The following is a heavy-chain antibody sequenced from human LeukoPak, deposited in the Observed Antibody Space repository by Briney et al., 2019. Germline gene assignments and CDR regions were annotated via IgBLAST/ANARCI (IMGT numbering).Heavy chain of an antibody. CDR1: GYTFTSYY. J-gene: IGHJ4*02. CDR2: INPSGGST. CDR3: ARSRSGFFVHYYDSSGYSAYFDY. D-gene: IGHD3-22*01. V-gene: IGHV1-46*01. Sequence: ASVKVSCKASGYTFTSYYMHWVRQAPGQGLEWMGVINPSGGSTSYAQKFQGRVTMTRDTSTSTVCMELSSLRSEDTAVYYCARSRSGFFVHYYDSSGYSAYFDYWGQGTLITVSS.